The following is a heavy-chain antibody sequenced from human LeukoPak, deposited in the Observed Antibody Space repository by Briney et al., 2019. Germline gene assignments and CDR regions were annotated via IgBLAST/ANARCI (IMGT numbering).Heavy chain of an antibody. D-gene: IGHD3-10*01. CDR1: GFTFSRYW. CDR3: ARDREFESGSEGDY. J-gene: IGHJ4*02. CDR2: IKQGGSEI. V-gene: IGHV3-7*01. Sequence: PGGSLRLSCVGSGFTFSRYWMSWVRQAPGKGLEYVALIKQGGSEIYHLDSVKGRFTISRDDAKNSLYLQMNSLRVEDTAMYYCARDREFESGSEGDYWGQGTLVTVSS.